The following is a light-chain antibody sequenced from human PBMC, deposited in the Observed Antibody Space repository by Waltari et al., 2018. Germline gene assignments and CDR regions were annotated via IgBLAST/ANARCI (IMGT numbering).Light chain of an antibody. Sequence: DIQMTQSPSTLSASVGDRVTNACRASQSVSDWLVWYQQKPGEAPKVLIYKVSSLENGVPPRFSGSGFGTEFNLTITSLQPDDFATYYCQHFFNYPYTFGQGTKLE. CDR1: QSVSDW. J-gene: IGKJ2*01. CDR3: QHFFNYPYT. V-gene: IGKV1-5*03. CDR2: KVS.